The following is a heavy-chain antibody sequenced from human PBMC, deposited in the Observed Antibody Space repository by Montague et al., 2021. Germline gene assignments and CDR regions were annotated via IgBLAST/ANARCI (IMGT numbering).Heavy chain of an antibody. V-gene: IGHV3-13*04. J-gene: IGHJ3*02. D-gene: IGHD7-27*01. CDR3: ASTGAATAWRAYEI. CDR2: IGTAGDT. Sequence: FLRLSCAASGFTFSSYDMHWFRQATGKGLEWVSAIGTAGDTFYPGSVKGRFTISRENAENSLYLQMNSLRAGDTAVYYCASTGAATAWRAYEIWGLGTMVTVSS. CDR1: GFTFSSYD.